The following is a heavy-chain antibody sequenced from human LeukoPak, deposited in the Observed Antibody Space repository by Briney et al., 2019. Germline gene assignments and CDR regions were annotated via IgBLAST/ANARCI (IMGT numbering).Heavy chain of an antibody. D-gene: IGHD5-24*01. V-gene: IGHV3-30-3*01. J-gene: IGHJ4*02. Sequence: GGSLRLSCAASGFTFSSYAMHWVRQAPGKGLEWVAVISYDGSNKYYADSVKGRFTISRDHSKNTLYLQMNSLRAEDTAVYYCARGMATISYFDYWGQGTLVTVSS. CDR2: ISYDGSNK. CDR1: GFTFSSYA. CDR3: ARGMATISYFDY.